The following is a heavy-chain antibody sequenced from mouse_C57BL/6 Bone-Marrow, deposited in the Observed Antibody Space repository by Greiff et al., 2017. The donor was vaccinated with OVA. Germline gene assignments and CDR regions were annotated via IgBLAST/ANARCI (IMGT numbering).Heavy chain of an antibody. CDR3: ARGEVYDGYPTWLAY. J-gene: IGHJ3*01. V-gene: IGHV1-7*01. CDR1: GYTFTSYW. D-gene: IGHD2-3*01. Sequence: QVQLQQSGAELAKPGASVKLSCKASGYTFTSYWMHWVKQRPGQGLEWIGYINPSSGYTKSTQKFKDKATLTADKSSSTAYMQLSSLTYEDSAVYYGARGEVYDGYPTWLAYWGQGTLVTVSA. CDR2: INPSSGYT.